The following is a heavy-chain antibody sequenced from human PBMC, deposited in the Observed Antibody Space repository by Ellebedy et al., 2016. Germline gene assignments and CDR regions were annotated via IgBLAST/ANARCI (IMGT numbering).Heavy chain of an antibody. J-gene: IGHJ4*02. Sequence: GESLKISCAASGFTLSDYYMSWIRQVPGKGLEWVSSVQGRFTISRDNAVFLEMNSLRVEDSAVYYCARRVGLDSWGQGTLVTVSS. D-gene: IGHD1-26*01. CDR3: ARRVGLDS. CDR1: GFTLSDYY. V-gene: IGHV3-11*01.